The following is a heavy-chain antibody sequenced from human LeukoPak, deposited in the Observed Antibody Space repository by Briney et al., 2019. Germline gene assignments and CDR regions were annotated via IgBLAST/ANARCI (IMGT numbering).Heavy chain of an antibody. D-gene: IGHD2-2*02. CDR2: IYYSGST. CDR3: ARGGSCSSTSCYTGGFYYYYMDV. Sequence: SETLSLTCTFSGGSISSYYWSWIRQPPGKGLEWIGYIYYSGSTNYNPSLKSRVTISVDTSKNQFSLKLSSVTAADTAVYYCARGGSCSSTSCYTGGFYYYYMDVWGKGTTVTVSS. CDR1: GGSISSYY. V-gene: IGHV4-59*01. J-gene: IGHJ6*03.